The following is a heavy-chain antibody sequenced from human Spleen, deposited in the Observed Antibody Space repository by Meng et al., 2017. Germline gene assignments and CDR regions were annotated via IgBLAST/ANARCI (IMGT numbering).Heavy chain of an antibody. D-gene: IGHD4-11*01. Sequence: QVQPQQWGAGLLKPSEPLFLPSVVSGGSFSDYYWSWIRQPPGKGLEWIGEINHSGSTNYNPSLESRATISVDTSQNNLSLKLSSVTAADSAVYYCARGPTTMAHDFDYWGQGTLVTVSS. J-gene: IGHJ4*02. V-gene: IGHV4-34*01. CDR3: ARGPTTMAHDFDY. CDR2: INHSGST. CDR1: GGSFSDYY.